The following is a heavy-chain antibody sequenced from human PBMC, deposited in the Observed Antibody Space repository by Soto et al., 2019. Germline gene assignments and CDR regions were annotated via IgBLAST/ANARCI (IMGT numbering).Heavy chain of an antibody. D-gene: IGHD1-7*01. Sequence: QVQLHESGPGLVKPSGTLSLTCAVSGGSISSSSWWTWVRQSPGKGLEWIGEIFESGATNYNPSLKSRLTMAVDKSKNPFSLNLGSLTAADTAVYFCTTSHAGELNNWGQGTLVTVSS. V-gene: IGHV4-4*02. CDR1: GGSISSSSW. CDR2: IFESGAT. CDR3: TTSHAGELNN. J-gene: IGHJ4*02.